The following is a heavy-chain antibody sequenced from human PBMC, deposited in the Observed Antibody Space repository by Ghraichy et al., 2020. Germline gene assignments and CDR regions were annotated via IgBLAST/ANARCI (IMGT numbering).Heavy chain of an antibody. Sequence: SCTASGFTFDDYPMHWVRQAPGKGLEWVAGISWNSGIIGYVDSVKGRFTISIDNAKNSLYLQMNSLRTEDTALYFCTKDMVRRIQPPSQVTAFHIWGQGTMVTVSS. D-gene: IGHD1-1*01. J-gene: IGHJ3*02. CDR3: TKDMVRRIQPPSQVTAFHI. CDR2: ISWNSGII. CDR1: GFTFDDYP. V-gene: IGHV3-9*01.